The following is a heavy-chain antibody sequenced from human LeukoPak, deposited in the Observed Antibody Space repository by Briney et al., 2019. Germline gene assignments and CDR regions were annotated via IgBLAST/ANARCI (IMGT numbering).Heavy chain of an antibody. J-gene: IGHJ4*02. CDR2: IGGGGPTT. V-gene: IGHV3-23*01. CDR1: GFTFSTYA. CDR3: ARGFLGGTDQYFDS. D-gene: IGHD6-19*01. Sequence: GGSLRLSCAASGFTFSTYAMNWVSQAPAKGLEWVWTIGGGGPTTDYADSVKGRFTISRDNSKNTLYLQMNSLRAEDTAVYFCARGFLGGTDQYFDSWGQGTLVTVSS.